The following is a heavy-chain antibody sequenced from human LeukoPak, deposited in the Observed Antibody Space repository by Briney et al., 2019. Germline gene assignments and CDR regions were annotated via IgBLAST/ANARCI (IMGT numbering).Heavy chain of an antibody. Sequence: PSETLSLTRTVSGGSISSSSYYWGWIRQPPGKGLEWIGSIYYSGNTYYNPSLKSRLTISVDTSKNQFSLKLTSVTAADTAIFYCARVPTSPWYFDLWGRGTLVTVSS. CDR2: IYYSGNT. J-gene: IGHJ2*01. CDR3: ARVPTSPWYFDL. V-gene: IGHV4-39*07. CDR1: GGSISSSSYY.